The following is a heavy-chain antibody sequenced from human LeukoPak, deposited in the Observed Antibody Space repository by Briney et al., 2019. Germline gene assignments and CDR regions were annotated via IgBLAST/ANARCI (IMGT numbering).Heavy chain of an antibody. V-gene: IGHV3-30*18. CDR3: AKDLDYYDSSGFIVGDY. J-gene: IGHJ4*02. CDR1: GFTFSSYG. D-gene: IGHD3-22*01. CDR2: ISYDGSNK. Sequence: GRSLRLSCAASGFTFSSYGMHWVRQAPGKGLEWVAVISYDGSNKYYADSVKGRFTISRDNSKNTLYLQMNSLRAEDTAVYYCAKDLDYYDSSGFIVGDYWGREPWSPSPQ.